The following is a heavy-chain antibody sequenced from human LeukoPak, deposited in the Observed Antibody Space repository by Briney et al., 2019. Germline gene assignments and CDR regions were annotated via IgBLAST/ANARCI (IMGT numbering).Heavy chain of an antibody. Sequence: SETLSLTCTVSGGSFSSYYWSWIRQPAGKGLEWIGRFYTSGSTNYNPSLKSRVTMSVDTSKNQFSLKLTSVTAADTAVYYCARGDLLTGYFGYWGQGTLVTVSS. J-gene: IGHJ4*02. CDR1: GGSFSSYY. D-gene: IGHD3-9*01. CDR2: FYTSGST. V-gene: IGHV4-4*07. CDR3: ARGDLLTGYFGY.